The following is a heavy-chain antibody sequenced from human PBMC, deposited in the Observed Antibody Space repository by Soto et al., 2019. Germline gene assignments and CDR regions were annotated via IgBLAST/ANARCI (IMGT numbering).Heavy chain of an antibody. CDR2: INPNSGGT. Sequence: ALVKGSCKASGYSFTGYYRHWVLQAPGQGLEWMGWINPNSGGTNYAQKFQGWVTMTRDTSISTAYMELSRLRSDDTAVYYCARVGYYDSSGYYSPNDAFDIWGQGAMVTVSS. J-gene: IGHJ3*02. CDR3: ARVGYYDSSGYYSPNDAFDI. D-gene: IGHD3-22*01. V-gene: IGHV1-2*04. CDR1: GYSFTGYY.